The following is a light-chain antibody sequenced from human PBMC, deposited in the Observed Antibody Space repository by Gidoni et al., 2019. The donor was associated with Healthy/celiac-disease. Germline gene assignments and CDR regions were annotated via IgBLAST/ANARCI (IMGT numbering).Light chain of an antibody. CDR3: QQRSNWPPLFT. Sequence: EIVLTQSPATLSLSPGERATLSCRASQSVSSYLAWYQQKPGQAPRLLIYDASNRATGIPARFSGSGSGTDFTLTISILEPEDFAVYYCQQRSNWPPLFTFGPXTKVDIK. CDR1: QSVSSY. J-gene: IGKJ3*01. CDR2: DAS. V-gene: IGKV3-11*01.